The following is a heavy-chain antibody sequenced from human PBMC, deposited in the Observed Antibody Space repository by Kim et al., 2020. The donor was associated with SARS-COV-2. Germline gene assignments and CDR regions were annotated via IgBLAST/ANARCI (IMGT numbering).Heavy chain of an antibody. CDR2: ISGSGGST. D-gene: IGHD2-2*01. J-gene: IGHJ4*02. Sequence: GGSLRLSCAASGFTFSSYAMSWVRQAPGKGLEWVSAISGSGGSTYYADSVKGRFTISRDNSKNTLYLQMNSLRAEDTAVYYCAKALQLLFGGPLDYWGQGTLVTVSS. CDR1: GFTFSSYA. V-gene: IGHV3-23*01. CDR3: AKALQLLFGGPLDY.